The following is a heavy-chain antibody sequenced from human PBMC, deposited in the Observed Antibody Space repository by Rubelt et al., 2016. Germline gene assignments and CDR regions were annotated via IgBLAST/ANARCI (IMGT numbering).Heavy chain of an antibody. J-gene: IGHJ6*03. V-gene: IGHV3-53*01. Sequence: EVQLVESGGGLIQPGGSLRLSCAVSGFTVSVNYMSWVRQAPGKGLEWVSVIYSGGNTDYADSVKGRITIHRDNTRNSLYLQINSLKAEDTAVYYCAKDVSGYDLSNYYYYYMDVWGKGTTVTVSS. CDR3: AKDVSGYDLSNYYYYYMDV. CDR1: GFTVSVNY. D-gene: IGHD5-12*01. CDR2: IYSGGNT.